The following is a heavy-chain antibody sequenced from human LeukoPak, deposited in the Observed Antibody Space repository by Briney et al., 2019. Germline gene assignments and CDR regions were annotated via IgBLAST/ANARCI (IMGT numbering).Heavy chain of an antibody. CDR2: MNPNSGNT. Sequence: ASVKVSCKASGYTFTSYDVNWVRQATGQGLEWMGWMNPNSGNTGYAQKFQGRVTMTRNTSISTAYMELSSLRSEDTAVYYCARGMYYYDSSGYYWDYWGQGTLVTVSS. CDR3: ARGMYYYDSSGYYWDY. J-gene: IGHJ4*02. CDR1: GYTFTSYD. V-gene: IGHV1-8*01. D-gene: IGHD3-22*01.